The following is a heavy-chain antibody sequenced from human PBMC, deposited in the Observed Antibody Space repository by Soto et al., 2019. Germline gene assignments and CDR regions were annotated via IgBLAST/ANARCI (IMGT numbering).Heavy chain of an antibody. J-gene: IGHJ2*01. CDR1: GFTVSSNY. CDR3: ARTPTPGADWYFDL. CDR2: IYSGGST. D-gene: IGHD7-27*01. V-gene: IGHV3-53*01. Sequence: GGSLRLSCAASGFTVSSNYMSWVRQAPGKGLEWVSVIYSGGSTYYADSVKGRFTISRDNSKNTLYLQMNSLRAEDTAVYYCARTPTPGADWYFDLWGRGTLVTVSS.